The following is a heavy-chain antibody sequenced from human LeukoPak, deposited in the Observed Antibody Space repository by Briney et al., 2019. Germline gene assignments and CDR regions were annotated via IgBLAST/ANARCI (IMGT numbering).Heavy chain of an antibody. D-gene: IGHD6-13*01. CDR2: ISSDAKYI. Sequence: GGSLRLSCAASGFTFSRYSMNWVRQAPGKGLEWVSSISSDAKYIYYADSLKGRFTVSRDNAKNSLYLQMNSLAVEDTAVYYCTTPAAGPYAEYSQYWGQGTLVTVSS. CDR1: GFTFSRYS. CDR3: TTPAAGPYAEYSQY. V-gene: IGHV3-21*01. J-gene: IGHJ1*01.